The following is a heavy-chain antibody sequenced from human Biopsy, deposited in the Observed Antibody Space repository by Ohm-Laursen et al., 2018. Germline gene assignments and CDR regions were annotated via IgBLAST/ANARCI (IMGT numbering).Heavy chain of an antibody. J-gene: IGHJ6*02. Sequence: VSCKASLDTFATYHIHCVPQAPGQGLGCMGGISPTGVTTSFSHKSHGRITMPRDTSTGTVYMDLNSLRSEVTAVYYCARAGVGSDGTGSYYYGMDVWGPGTTVTVSS. D-gene: IGHD5-24*01. CDR2: ISPTGVTT. V-gene: IGHV1-46*01. CDR3: ARAGVGSDGTGSYYYGMDV. CDR1: LDTFATYH.